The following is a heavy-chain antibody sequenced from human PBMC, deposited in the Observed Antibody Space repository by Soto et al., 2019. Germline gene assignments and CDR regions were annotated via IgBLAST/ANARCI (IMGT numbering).Heavy chain of an antibody. J-gene: IGHJ6*02. D-gene: IGHD6-19*01. Sequence: SETLSLTCDVYGGSFSGYIWTWIRQTPGKGLQWIGQINHSGSTNYNPSLKSRVTISVDTSKNQFSLKLSSVTAADTAVYYCASHGSGWYEDYYYGMDVWGQGTTVTVSS. CDR1: GGSFSGYI. CDR3: ASHGSGWYEDYYYGMDV. V-gene: IGHV4-34*01. CDR2: INHSGST.